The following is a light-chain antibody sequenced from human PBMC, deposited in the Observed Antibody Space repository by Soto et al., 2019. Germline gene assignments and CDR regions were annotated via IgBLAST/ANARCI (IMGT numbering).Light chain of an antibody. CDR3: HQYDTYS. CDR2: AAS. Sequence: AIRMTQSPSSFSASTGDRVTITCRASQGISSYLAWYQQKPGKAPKLLIYAASTLQSGVPSRFSGRGSGTEFTLTISSLQPDDFATYFCHQYDTYSFGQGTKVDIK. CDR1: QGISSY. J-gene: IGKJ1*01. V-gene: IGKV1-8*01.